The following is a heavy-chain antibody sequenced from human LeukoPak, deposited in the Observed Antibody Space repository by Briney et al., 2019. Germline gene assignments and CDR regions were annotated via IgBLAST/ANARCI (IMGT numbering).Heavy chain of an antibody. CDR2: IYPGDSDT. CDR3: ARQYSGSYFGAFDI. CDR1: GYSFTNYW. D-gene: IGHD1-26*01. Sequence: GESLKISCQGSGYSFTNYWIAWVRQMPGKGLEWMGIIYPGDSDTRYSPSFQGQVTISADKSISTAYLQWSSLKASDTAIYHCARQYSGSYFGAFDIWGQGTMVTVSS. J-gene: IGHJ3*02. V-gene: IGHV5-51*01.